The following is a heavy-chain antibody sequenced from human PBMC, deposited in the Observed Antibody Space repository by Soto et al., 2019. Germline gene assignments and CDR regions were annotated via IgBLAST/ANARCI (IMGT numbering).Heavy chain of an antibody. V-gene: IGHV3-33*01. CDR2: IWYDGSNK. CDR3: ARWGVGQGMDV. J-gene: IGHJ6*02. D-gene: IGHD3-10*01. Sequence: QVQLVESGGGVVQPGRSLRLSCATSGFTFSTYGMHWVRQAPGKGLEWVAVIWYDGSNKYYGDSVKGRFTISRDNSKNTLYLQMNSLRAEATAVYYCARWGVGQGMDVWGQGTTVTVSS. CDR1: GFTFSTYG.